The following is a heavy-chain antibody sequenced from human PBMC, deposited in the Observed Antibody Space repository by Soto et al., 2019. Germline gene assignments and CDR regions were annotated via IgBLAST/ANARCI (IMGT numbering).Heavy chain of an antibody. V-gene: IGHV3-23*01. CDR1: GFSFSIYA. Sequence: EVQLLESGGGLVQPGGPRRLSCAATGFSFSIYAISGVRQAPGKGLGWVSTISGSGGDTYYADSVKGRFTISRDNSQNTVYVQMNSLRAEDTAIYYCAKADASGGNSLLFDYWGQGTLVTVSS. D-gene: IGHD2-21*02. CDR2: ISGSGGDT. J-gene: IGHJ4*02. CDR3: AKADASGGNSLLFDY.